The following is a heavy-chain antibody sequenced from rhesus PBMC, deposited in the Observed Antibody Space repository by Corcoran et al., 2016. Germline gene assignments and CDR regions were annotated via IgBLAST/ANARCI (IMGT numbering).Heavy chain of an antibody. V-gene: IGHV4-160*01. CDR2: IYGSGGST. Sequence: QVQLQESGPGLVKPSETLSLTCAVSGGSISGYYWRWIRQPPGKGLEWIGRIYGSGGSTDYNPSLKSRVTISTDTSKNQFSLKLSSVTAADTAVYYCATRYYNFWSGSFDAFDFWGQGLRVTVSS. CDR1: GGSISGYY. J-gene: IGHJ3*01. CDR3: ATRYYNFWSGSFDAFDF. D-gene: IGHD3-3*01.